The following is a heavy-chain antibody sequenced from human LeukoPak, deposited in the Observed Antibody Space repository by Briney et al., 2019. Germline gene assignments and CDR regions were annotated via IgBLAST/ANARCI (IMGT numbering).Heavy chain of an antibody. D-gene: IGHD3-22*01. J-gene: IGHJ4*02. V-gene: IGHV1-46*01. CDR3: ARDRYDSIGYYWVHGSSLSY. CDR1: GYTFTSYY. Sequence: ASVKVSCKASGYTFTSYYMHWVRQAPGQGLEWMGIINPSGGSTSYAQKFQGRVTMTRDTSTSTVYMELSSLRSEDTAVYYCARDRYDSIGYYWVHGSSLSYWGQGTLVTVSS. CDR2: INPSGGST.